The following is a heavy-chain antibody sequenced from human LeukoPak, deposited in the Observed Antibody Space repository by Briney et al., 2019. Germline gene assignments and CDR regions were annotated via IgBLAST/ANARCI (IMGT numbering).Heavy chain of an antibody. CDR2: ISGSGDTT. J-gene: IGHJ4*02. Sequence: PGRSLRLSCAASGFTFSDYGMHWVRQAPGKGLEWVSAISGSGDTTYYADSVKGRFTTSRDNSKNTLYLQLDSLRAEDTATYYCARRVTTFLSWGQGTLVIVSS. CDR1: GFTFSDYG. D-gene: IGHD4-17*01. V-gene: IGHV3-23*01. CDR3: ARRVTTFLS.